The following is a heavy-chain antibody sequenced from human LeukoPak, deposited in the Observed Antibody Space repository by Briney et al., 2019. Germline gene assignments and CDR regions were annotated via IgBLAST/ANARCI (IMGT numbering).Heavy chain of an antibody. J-gene: IGHJ6*03. CDR2: ISAYNGNT. CDR1: GYTFTSYG. Sequence: AASVKVSCKASGYTFTSYGISWVRQAPGQGLEWMGWISAYNGNTNYAQTLQSRCTITTGTSTSTAYMELRSLRSDDTAVCYCARAAMSYLGTPYYMDVWRKGTTLTVSS. V-gene: IGHV1-18*01. D-gene: IGHD1-26*01. CDR3: ARAAMSYLGTPYYMDV.